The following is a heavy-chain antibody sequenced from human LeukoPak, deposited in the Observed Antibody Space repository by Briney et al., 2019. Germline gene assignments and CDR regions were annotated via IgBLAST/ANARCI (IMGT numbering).Heavy chain of an antibody. CDR1: GFTFDDYA. V-gene: IGHV3-9*01. Sequence: GGSLRLSCAASGFTFDDYAMHWVRQAPGKGLEWVSGISWNSGSIGYADSVKGRFTISRDNAKNSLYLQMNSLRAEDTALYYCARAPSDFWGQGTLVTVSS. CDR2: ISWNSGSI. J-gene: IGHJ4*02. CDR3: ARAPSDF.